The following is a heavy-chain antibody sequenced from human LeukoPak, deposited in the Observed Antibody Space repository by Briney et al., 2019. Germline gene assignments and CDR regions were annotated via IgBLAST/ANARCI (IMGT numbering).Heavy chain of an antibody. Sequence: ASVKVSCKASGYTFSTYGLMWVRQAPGQGLEWMGWINTNNGNTNYAQKFQGRVTMTTDTSTSTGYMELRSLRSDDPAVYYCARKRCTGDCYLFDPWGQGTLVTVSS. D-gene: IGHD2-21*02. CDR2: INTNNGNT. CDR1: GYTFSTYG. CDR3: ARKRCTGDCYLFDP. J-gene: IGHJ5*02. V-gene: IGHV1-18*01.